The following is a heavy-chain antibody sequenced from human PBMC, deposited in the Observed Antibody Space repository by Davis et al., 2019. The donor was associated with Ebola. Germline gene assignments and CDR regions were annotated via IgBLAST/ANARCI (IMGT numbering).Heavy chain of an antibody. Sequence: MPSETLSLTCAVYGGSFSGYYWSWIRQPPGKELEWIGEINHSGRTNYNPSLKSRVTISVDTSKNQFSLKLSSVTAADTAVYYCARGGETFDYWGQGTLVTVSS. CDR1: GGSFSGYY. V-gene: IGHV4-34*01. CDR3: ARGGETFDY. J-gene: IGHJ4*02. CDR2: INHSGRT.